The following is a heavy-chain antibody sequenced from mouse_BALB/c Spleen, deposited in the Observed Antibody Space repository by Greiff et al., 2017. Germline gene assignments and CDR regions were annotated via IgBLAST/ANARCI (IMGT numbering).Heavy chain of an antibody. CDR2: ISNGGGST. J-gene: IGHJ3*01. V-gene: IGHV5-12-2*01. CDR1: GFTFSSYT. CDR3: ARHPMISWFAY. Sequence: DVMLVESGGGLVQPGGSLKLSCAASGFTFSSYTMSWVRQTPEKRLEWVAYISNGGGSTYYPDTVKGRFTISRDNAKNTLYLQMSSLKSEDTAMYYCARHPMISWFAYWGQGTLVTVSA. D-gene: IGHD2-4*01.